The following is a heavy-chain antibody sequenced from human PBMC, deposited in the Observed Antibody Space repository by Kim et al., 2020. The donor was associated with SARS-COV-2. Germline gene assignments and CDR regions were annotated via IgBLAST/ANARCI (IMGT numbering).Heavy chain of an antibody. V-gene: IGHV3-7*01. CDR3: ARHNFGGQEGDY. J-gene: IGHJ4*02. D-gene: IGHD1-20*01. CDR1: GFTFSSHW. Sequence: GGSLRLSCAASGFTFSSHWMTWVRQAPGKALEWVANIKPDGSEKNSVDSVKGRFTISRDNAKNSLYLQMNSLRAEDPAANYCARHNFGGQEGDYRCQGT. CDR2: IKPDGSEK.